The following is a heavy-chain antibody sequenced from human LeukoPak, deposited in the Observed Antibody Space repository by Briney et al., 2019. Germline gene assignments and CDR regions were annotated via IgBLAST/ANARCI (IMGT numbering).Heavy chain of an antibody. J-gene: IGHJ4*02. Sequence: SETLSLTCSVSGGSISSYYWSWIRQPPGKGLEWIGYIYSSGSTNYNPSLKSRVTISVDTSKTQFSLRLSSVTAADTAVYYCARLEVVAATGADGDYWGQGTLVTVSS. D-gene: IGHD2-15*01. CDR1: GGSISSYY. V-gene: IGHV4-59*01. CDR3: ARLEVVAATGADGDY. CDR2: IYSSGST.